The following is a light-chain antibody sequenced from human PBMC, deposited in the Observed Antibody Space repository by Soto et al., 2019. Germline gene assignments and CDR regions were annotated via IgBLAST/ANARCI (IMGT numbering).Light chain of an antibody. CDR3: QQYKSHSWT. V-gene: IGKV1-5*01. J-gene: IGKJ1*01. CDR1: QSIGTW. CDR2: DAS. Sequence: DIQMTQSPSTLSASVGDRVTITCRASQSIGTWLTWYQQKPGKAPNLLIYDASSLESGAPSRFSGSGSGTEFTLPISSLQPDDSATYYCQQYKSHSWTFGQGTKVEIK.